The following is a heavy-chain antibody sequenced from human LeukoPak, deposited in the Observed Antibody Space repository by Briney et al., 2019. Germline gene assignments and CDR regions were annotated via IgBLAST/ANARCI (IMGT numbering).Heavy chain of an antibody. CDR2: IKSKTDGGTT. Sequence: PGGSLRLSCAASGFTSSNAWMNWVRQAPGKGLEWVGRIKSKTDGGTTDYAAAVKGRFTISRDDSKNTLYLYMNSLKTEDTAVYYCTTDPGSGSYSPTTWGQGSLVTVSS. D-gene: IGHD3-10*01. V-gene: IGHV3-15*07. J-gene: IGHJ4*02. CDR1: GFTSSNAW. CDR3: TTDPGSGSYSPTT.